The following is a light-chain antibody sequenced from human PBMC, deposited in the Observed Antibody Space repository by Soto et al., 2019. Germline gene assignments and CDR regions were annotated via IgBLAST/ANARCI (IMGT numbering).Light chain of an antibody. CDR2: MAS. CDR3: QQYDSFPLT. Sequence: DIQMTQSPSTLSASVGDRVTITCRASHPISRWLAWYQHKPGTAPKLLIYMASNLQSGVPSRFSGSGSGTEFTLSISSLQPDDFATYFCQQYDSFPLTFGGGTKVDIK. CDR1: HPISRW. J-gene: IGKJ4*01. V-gene: IGKV1-5*03.